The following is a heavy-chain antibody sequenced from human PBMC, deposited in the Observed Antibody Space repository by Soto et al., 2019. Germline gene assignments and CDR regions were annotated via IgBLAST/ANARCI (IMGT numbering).Heavy chain of an antibody. V-gene: IGHV3-74*01. Sequence: GGSLRLSCAASGFTFSSYWMHWVRQAPGKGLVWVSRINSDGSSTSYADSVKGRFTISRDNAKNTLYLQMNSLRAEDTAVYYCARGPGWVPDLYWGQGALVTVSS. CDR3: ARGPGWVPDLY. CDR1: GFTFSSYW. J-gene: IGHJ4*02. CDR2: INSDGSST. D-gene: IGHD1-26*01.